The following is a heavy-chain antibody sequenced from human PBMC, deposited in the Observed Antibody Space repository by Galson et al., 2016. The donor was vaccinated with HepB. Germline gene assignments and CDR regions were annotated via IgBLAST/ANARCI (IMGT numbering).Heavy chain of an antibody. CDR3: AVYSFPIAAAGPARSLQH. J-gene: IGHJ1*01. CDR1: GFTFSSSW. V-gene: IGHV3-74*01. CDR2: INSDESST. D-gene: IGHD6-13*01. Sequence: SLRLSCAASGFTFSSSWMHWVRQAPGKGLVWVSRINSDESSTNYADSVKGRFTISRDNAKNTLYLQMNSLRAEDTAVYYCAVYSFPIAAAGPARSLQHWGQGTLVTASS.